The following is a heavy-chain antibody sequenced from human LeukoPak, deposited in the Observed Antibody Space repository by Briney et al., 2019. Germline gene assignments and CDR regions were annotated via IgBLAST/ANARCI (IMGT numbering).Heavy chain of an antibody. V-gene: IGHV3-21*01. D-gene: IGHD3-3*01. CDR3: ARDYEGSVGY. CDR2: ISSRSNYI. Sequence: GGSLRLSCAASGFTFSSYNMNWVRQAPGKGLEWVSSISSRSNYIYLADSLKGRFTISRDNAKNSLYLQMNSLRAEDTAVYYCARDYEGSVGYWGQGTLVTVSS. CDR1: GFTFSSYN. J-gene: IGHJ4*02.